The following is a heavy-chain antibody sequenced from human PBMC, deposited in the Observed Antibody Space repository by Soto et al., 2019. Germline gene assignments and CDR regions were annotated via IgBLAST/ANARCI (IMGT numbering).Heavy chain of an antibody. CDR3: ARWGEYSGYPDYYYYGMDV. CDR2: IYYSGST. CDR1: GGSISSGGYY. Sequence: SETLSLTCTVSGGSISSGGYYWSWIRQHPGKGLEWIGYIYYSGSTYYNPSLKSRVTISVDTSKNQFSLKLSSVTAADTAVYYCARWGEYSGYPDYYYYGMDVWGQGTTVTVSS. J-gene: IGHJ6*02. D-gene: IGHD5-12*01. V-gene: IGHV4-31*03.